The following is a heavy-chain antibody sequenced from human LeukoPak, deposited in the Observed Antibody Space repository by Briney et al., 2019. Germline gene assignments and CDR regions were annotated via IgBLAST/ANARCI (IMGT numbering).Heavy chain of an antibody. D-gene: IGHD5-12*01. CDR1: GFTVSSNY. CDR3: ARGDGYAQRD. CDR2: INSDGSST. Sequence: GGSLRLSCAASGFTVSSNYMSWVRQAPGKGLEWVSRINSDGSSTSYADSVKGRLTISRDNAKNTLYLQMNSLRVEDTAVYYCARGDGYAQRDWGQGTLVTVPS. J-gene: IGHJ4*02. V-gene: IGHV3-74*01.